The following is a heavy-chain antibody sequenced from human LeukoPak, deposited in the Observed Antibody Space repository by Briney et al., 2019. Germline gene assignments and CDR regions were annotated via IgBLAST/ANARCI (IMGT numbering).Heavy chain of an antibody. V-gene: IGHV2-70*17. CDR3: ARMVGYFDSSGYYPYYGY. J-gene: IGHJ4*02. Sequence: SGPTLVNPTQTLTLTCTFPGFSLSTSGMCVSWIRQPPGKALEWLARIDWNDDKFYSTSLKTRLTISKDTSKNQVVLKMTDMDPVDTATYYCARMVGYFDSSGYYPYYGYWGQGMLVTVSS. D-gene: IGHD3-22*01. CDR2: IDWNDDK. CDR1: GFSLSTSGMC.